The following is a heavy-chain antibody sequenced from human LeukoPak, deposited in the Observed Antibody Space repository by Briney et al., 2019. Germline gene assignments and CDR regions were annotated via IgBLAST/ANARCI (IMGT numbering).Heavy chain of an antibody. CDR3: ARGRVDSSGSDAFDI. D-gene: IGHD3-22*01. CDR1: GYTFTGYY. Sequence: ASVKVSCKASGYTFTGYYMHWVRQAPGQGLEWMGWINPNSGGTNYAQKFQGWVTMTRDTSISTAYMELSRLRSDDTAVYYCARGRVDSSGSDAFDIWGQGTMVTVSS. V-gene: IGHV1-2*04. CDR2: INPNSGGT. J-gene: IGHJ3*02.